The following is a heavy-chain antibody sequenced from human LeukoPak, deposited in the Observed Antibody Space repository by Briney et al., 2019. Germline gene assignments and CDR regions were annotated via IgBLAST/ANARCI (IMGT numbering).Heavy chain of an antibody. CDR1: GFTFRDYG. D-gene: IGHD6-13*01. V-gene: IGHV3-33*01. Sequence: GGSLRLSCAASGFTFRDYGMHWVRQAPGKGLEWVAVIWHDGKYQYYVDSVKGRFSISRDNSKNTLSLQMNSLRDDDTAVYYCTRDISSRYFDLWGRGTLVTVSS. CDR2: IWHDGKYQ. CDR3: TRDISSRYFDL. J-gene: IGHJ2*01.